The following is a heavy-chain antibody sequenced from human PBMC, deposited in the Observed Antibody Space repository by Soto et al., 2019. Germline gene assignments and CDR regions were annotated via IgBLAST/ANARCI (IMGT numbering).Heavy chain of an antibody. CDR2: ISYDGSNK. CDR1: GFTFSSYA. J-gene: IGHJ6*02. Sequence: GGSLRLSCAASGFTFSSYAMHWVRQAPGKGLEWVAVISYDGSNKYYADSVKGRFTISRDNSKKTLYLQMNSLRAEDTAVYYCARDKAVAGPFYYYYYGMDVWGQGTTVTVSS. V-gene: IGHV3-30-3*01. CDR3: ARDKAVAGPFYYYYYGMDV. D-gene: IGHD6-19*01.